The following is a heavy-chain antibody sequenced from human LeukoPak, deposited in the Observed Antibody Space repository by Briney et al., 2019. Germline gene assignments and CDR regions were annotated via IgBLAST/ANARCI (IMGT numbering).Heavy chain of an antibody. D-gene: IGHD6-13*01. J-gene: IGHJ4*02. CDR3: ARIEEQPKGGY. CDR2: IKQDGSEK. CDR1: GFTFSSYW. V-gene: IGHV3-7*01. Sequence: GGSLRLSCAASGFTFSSYWMSWVRQAPGKGLEWVANIKQDGSEKYYVDSVKGRFTISRDNAKNSLLLQMNSRRGEGMAVYYCARIEEQPKGGYWGQGTLVTVSS.